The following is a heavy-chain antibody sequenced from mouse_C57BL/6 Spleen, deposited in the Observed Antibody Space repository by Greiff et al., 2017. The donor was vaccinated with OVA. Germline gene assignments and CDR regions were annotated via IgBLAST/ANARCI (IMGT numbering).Heavy chain of an antibody. V-gene: IGHV1-69*01. J-gene: IGHJ3*01. Sequence: QVQLQQSGAELVMPGASVKLSCTASGYTFTSYWMHWVKQRPGQGLEWIGGIDPSDSDTTSNQKFKGKSTLTVDKSSSTAYMQLNSLTSEDTAAYYCARTTMVTASPADWGQGTLVTVSA. D-gene: IGHD2-2*01. CDR2: IDPSDSDT. CDR1: GYTFTSYW. CDR3: ARTTMVTASPAD.